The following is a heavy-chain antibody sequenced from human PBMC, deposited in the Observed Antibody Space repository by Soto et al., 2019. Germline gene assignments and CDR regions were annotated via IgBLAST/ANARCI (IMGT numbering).Heavy chain of an antibody. CDR1: GYTFTSYG. CDR2: ISAYNGNT. J-gene: IGHJ5*02. CDR3: ARACSSTSCYYNWFDP. V-gene: IGHV1-18*01. Sequence: ASVKVSCKASGYTFTSYGISWVRQAPGQGLEWMGWISAYNGNTNYAQKLQGRVTMTTDTSTSTAYMELRGLRSDDTAVYYCARACSSTSCYYNWFDPWGQGTLVTVSS. D-gene: IGHD2-2*01.